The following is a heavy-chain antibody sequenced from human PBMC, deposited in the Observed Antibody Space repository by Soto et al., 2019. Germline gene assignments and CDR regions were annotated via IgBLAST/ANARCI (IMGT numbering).Heavy chain of an antibody. J-gene: IGHJ6*02. CDR1: GGTLNSYA. CDR3: ARGTVTGSAYNFYYYGMGV. D-gene: IGHD1-1*01. CDR2: IIPIFGNT. V-gene: IGHV1-69*12. Sequence: QVQLVQSGVEVKKPGSSVKVSCKASGGTLNSYAIDWVRQAPGQGLEWMGGIIPIFGNTYYAQRLQGRVKLPADESTRTAYMALSTLTSEDTAVYYRARGTVTGSAYNFYYYGMGVWGQGTTVIVSS.